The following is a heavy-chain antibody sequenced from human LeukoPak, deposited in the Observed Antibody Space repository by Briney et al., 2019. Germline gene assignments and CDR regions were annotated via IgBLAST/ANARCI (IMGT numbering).Heavy chain of an antibody. CDR2: ISPSGGST. CDR3: ARVIGYF. CDR1: GYTFTSYY. J-gene: IGHJ4*02. D-gene: IGHD3-16*02. V-gene: IGHV1-46*01. Sequence: AAVKVSWKAFGYTFTSYYMHWVRQAPGQRLEWMGIISPSGGSTSYAQKFQGRVTMTRDTSTSTVYMELSSLRSEDTAVYYCARVIGYFWGQGTLVTVSS.